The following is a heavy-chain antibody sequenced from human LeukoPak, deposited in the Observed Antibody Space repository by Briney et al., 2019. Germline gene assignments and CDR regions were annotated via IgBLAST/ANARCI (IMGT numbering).Heavy chain of an antibody. CDR2: IYYNGST. V-gene: IGHV4-39*07. J-gene: IGHJ4*02. Sequence: PSETLSLTCIVSGGSISSSNNYWSWIRQPPGKGLEWIGNIYYNGSTNYNPSLKSRVTMSVDTSKNQFSLKLSSVTAADTAVYYCARDSTHYYYDSSAYLGAVWGQGTLVTVSS. CDR1: GGSISSSNNY. D-gene: IGHD3-22*01. CDR3: ARDSTHYYYDSSAYLGAV.